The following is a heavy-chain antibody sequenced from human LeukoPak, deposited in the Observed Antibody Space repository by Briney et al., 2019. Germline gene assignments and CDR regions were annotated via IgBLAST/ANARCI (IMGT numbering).Heavy chain of an antibody. CDR1: GFTFSSYG. V-gene: IGHV3-33*01. CDR3: ARESGDDFWSGYYGELTN. CDR2: IWYDGSNK. Sequence: GGSLRLSCAASGFTFSSYGMHWVRQAPGKGLEWVAVIWYDGSNKHYADSVKGRFTISRDNSKNTLYLQMNSLRAEDTAVYYCARESGDDFWSGYYGELTNWGQGTLVTVSS. J-gene: IGHJ4*02. D-gene: IGHD3-3*01.